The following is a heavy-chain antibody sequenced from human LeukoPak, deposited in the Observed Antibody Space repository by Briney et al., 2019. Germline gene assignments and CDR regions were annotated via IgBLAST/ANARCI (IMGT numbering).Heavy chain of an antibody. CDR2: ISGSDGST. D-gene: IGHD3-3*01. CDR1: GFTFTGYA. Sequence: GGSLRLSCAASGFTFTGYAMSWVRQAPGKGLEWVSTISGSDGSTYYADSVKGRFTISRDNSKNTLYLQMNSLRAEDTAVYYCARVRVGGWSGTQPQRVYYYMDVWGKGTTVTVSS. V-gene: IGHV3-23*01. J-gene: IGHJ6*03. CDR3: ARVRVGGWSGTQPQRVYYYMDV.